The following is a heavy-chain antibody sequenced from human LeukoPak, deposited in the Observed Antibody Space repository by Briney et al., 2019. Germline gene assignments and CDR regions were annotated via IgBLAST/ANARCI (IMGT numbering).Heavy chain of an antibody. CDR3: AARAFYCSSTSCYYFDY. D-gene: IGHD2-2*01. V-gene: IGHV1-69*13. Sequence: GASVKVSCRASGGTFSSYAISWVRQAPGQGLEWMGGIIPIFGTANYAQKFLGRVTITAGESTSTASMELSSLRSEDTAVSYCAARAFYCSSTSCYYFDYWGQGTLVTVSS. CDR1: GGTFSSYA. CDR2: IIPIFGTA. J-gene: IGHJ4*02.